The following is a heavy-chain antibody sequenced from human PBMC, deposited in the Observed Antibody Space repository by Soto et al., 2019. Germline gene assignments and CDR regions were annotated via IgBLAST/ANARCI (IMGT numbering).Heavy chain of an antibody. CDR3: VKDRDTAMVLFDY. D-gene: IGHD5-18*01. Sequence: PGGSLRLSCSASGFTFSSYAMHWVRQAPGKGLEYVSAISSNGGSTYYADSVKGRFTISRDNSKNTLYLQMSSLRAEDTAVYYCVKDRDTAMVLFDYWGQGTLVTVSS. CDR2: ISSNGGST. CDR1: GFTFSSYA. J-gene: IGHJ4*02. V-gene: IGHV3-64D*06.